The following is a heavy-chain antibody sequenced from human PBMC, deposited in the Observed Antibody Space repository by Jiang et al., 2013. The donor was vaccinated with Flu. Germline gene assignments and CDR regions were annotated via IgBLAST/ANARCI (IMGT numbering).Heavy chain of an antibody. CDR3: AHRLQPNDYYDSSGYYYGFDY. Sequence: KPTQTLTLTCTFSGFSLSTSGVGVGWIRQPPGKALEWLALIYWNDDKRYSPSLKSRLTITKDTSKNQVVLTMTNMDPVDTATYYCAHRLQPNDYYDSSGYYYGFDYWGQGTLVTVSS. D-gene: IGHD3-22*01. V-gene: IGHV2-5*01. J-gene: IGHJ4*02. CDR1: GFSLSTSGVG. CDR2: IYWNDDK.